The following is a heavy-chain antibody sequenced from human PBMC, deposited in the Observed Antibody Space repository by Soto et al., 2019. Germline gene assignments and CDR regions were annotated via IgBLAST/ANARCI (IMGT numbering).Heavy chain of an antibody. CDR2: ISYDGSNK. J-gene: IGHJ4*02. CDR1: GFSFSIYG. V-gene: IGHV3-30*18. D-gene: IGHD6-13*01. CDR3: AKALPSSSWTYFDY. Sequence: QVQLAESGGGVVQPGSSLRLSCAASGFSFSIYGMHWVRQAPGKGLEWVTIISYDGSNKYYADSVKGRFTISRDNSKNTLYLQMNSLRAEDTAVYYCAKALPSSSWTYFDYWGQGTLVTVSS.